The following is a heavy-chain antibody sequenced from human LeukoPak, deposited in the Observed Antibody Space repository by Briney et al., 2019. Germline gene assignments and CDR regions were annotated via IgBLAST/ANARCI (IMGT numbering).Heavy chain of an antibody. CDR2: ISGRGST. CDR3: AKDGGSTGYCFDY. Sequence: PGGSLRLSCVASGFTFSNYAMSWVRQAPGKGLEWVSTISGRGSTNYADSVKGRFTISRDNSKNTLYVQMTSLRAEDTAIYYCAKDGGSTGYCFDYWGPGNPGHRLL. V-gene: IGHV3-23*01. CDR1: GFTFSNYA. J-gene: IGHJ4*02. D-gene: IGHD3-22*01.